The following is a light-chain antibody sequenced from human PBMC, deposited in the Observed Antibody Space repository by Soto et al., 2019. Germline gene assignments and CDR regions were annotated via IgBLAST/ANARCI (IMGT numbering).Light chain of an antibody. V-gene: IGKV3-20*01. J-gene: IGKJ2*01. CDR1: QSVSSNY. Sequence: EIVLTQSPGTLPLSPGERATLSCRASQSVSSNYLAWYQHKPGQAPRLLIYGASSRATGIPDRISGSGSGTDFTLTISRVEPEDFAMYYCQQYGGPVTFGQGTKLDIK. CDR3: QQYGGPVT. CDR2: GAS.